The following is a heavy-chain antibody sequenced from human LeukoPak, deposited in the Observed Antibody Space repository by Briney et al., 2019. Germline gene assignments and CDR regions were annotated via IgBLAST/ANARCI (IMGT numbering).Heavy chain of an antibody. CDR2: ISYDGSNK. CDR3: ARGIAKTTLNAFDI. CDR1: GFTLSSYA. D-gene: IGHD4-11*01. Sequence: GGSLRLSCAASGFTLSSYAMHWVRQAPGKGLEWVALISYDGSNKNSGDFVKGRITISRDNSNNTLFLQMNSLRAEDTAVYYCARGIAKTTLNAFDIWGQGTMVTVS. J-gene: IGHJ3*02. V-gene: IGHV3-30*04.